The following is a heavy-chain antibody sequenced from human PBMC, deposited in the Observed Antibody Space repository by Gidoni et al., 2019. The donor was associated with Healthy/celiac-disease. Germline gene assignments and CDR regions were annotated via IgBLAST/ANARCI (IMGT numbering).Heavy chain of an antibody. J-gene: IGHJ6*02. CDR1: GGSISSYY. CDR2: IYYSGST. CDR3: ASSIAAAGRGPYYGMDV. V-gene: IGHV4-59*01. D-gene: IGHD6-13*01. Sequence: QVQLQESGPGLVKPSETLSLTCTVSGGSISSYYWSWIRQPPGKGLEWIGYIYYSGSTNYNPSLKSRVTISVDTSKNQFSLKLSSVTAADTAVYYCASSIAAAGRGPYYGMDVWGQGTTVTVSS.